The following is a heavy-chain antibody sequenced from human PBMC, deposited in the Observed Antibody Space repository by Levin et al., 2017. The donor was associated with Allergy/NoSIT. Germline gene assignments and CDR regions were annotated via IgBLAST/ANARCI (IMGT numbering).Heavy chain of an antibody. CDR3: ARGNGDLDY. D-gene: IGHD4-17*01. J-gene: IGHJ4*02. V-gene: IGHV3-13*01. CDR1: GFTFSSYD. CDR2: IGTAGDT. Sequence: LGESLKISCAASGFTFSSYDMHWVRQATGKGLEWVSAIGTAGDTYYPGSVKGRFTISRENAKNSLYLQMNSLRAGDTAVYYCARGNGDLDYWGQGTLVTVSS.